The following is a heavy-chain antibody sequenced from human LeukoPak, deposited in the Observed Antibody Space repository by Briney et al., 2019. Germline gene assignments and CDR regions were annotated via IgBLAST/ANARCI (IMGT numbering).Heavy chain of an antibody. CDR1: GFTFSSYA. CDR3: ARDPGVMYSSGWLDY. CDR2: ISYDGSNK. Sequence: GRSLRLSCAASGFTFSSYAMHWVRQAPGKGLEWVAVISYDGSNKYYADSVKGRFTISRDNSKNTLYLQMNSLRAEDTAVYYCARDPGVMYSSGWLDYWGQGTLVTVSS. J-gene: IGHJ4*02. D-gene: IGHD6-19*01. V-gene: IGHV3-30*04.